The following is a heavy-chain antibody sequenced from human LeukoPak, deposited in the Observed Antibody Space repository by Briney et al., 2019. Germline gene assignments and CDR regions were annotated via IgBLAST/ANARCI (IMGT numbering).Heavy chain of an antibody. Sequence: GGSLRLSCAASGFTVSSNFMSWVRQAPGKGLEWVSAISGSGGSTYYADSVKGRFTISRDNSKNTLYLQMNSLRAEDTAVYYCAKDPRDLPPVVWGQGTLVTVSS. CDR2: ISGSGGST. CDR3: AKDPRDLPPVV. D-gene: IGHD2-15*01. CDR1: GFTVSSNF. V-gene: IGHV3-23*01. J-gene: IGHJ4*02.